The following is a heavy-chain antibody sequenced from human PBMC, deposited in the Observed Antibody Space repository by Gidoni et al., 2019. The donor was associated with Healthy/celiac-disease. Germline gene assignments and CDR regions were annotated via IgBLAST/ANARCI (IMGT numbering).Heavy chain of an antibody. D-gene: IGHD1-26*01. V-gene: IGHV4-61*01. CDR1: AGSVSSGSYY. Sequence: QVQLQESGPGLVKPSETLSLTCTVSAGSVSSGSYYWSWIRQPPGKGLEWIGYIYYSGSTNYNPSLKSRVTISVDTSKNQFSLKLSSVTAADTAVYYCARDLRGSSDSGNWFDPWGQGTLVTVSS. J-gene: IGHJ5*02. CDR3: ARDLRGSSDSGNWFDP. CDR2: IYYSGST.